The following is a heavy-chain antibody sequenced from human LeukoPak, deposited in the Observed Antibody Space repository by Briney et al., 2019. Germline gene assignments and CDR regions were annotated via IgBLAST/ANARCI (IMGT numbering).Heavy chain of an antibody. D-gene: IGHD1/OR15-1a*01. CDR3: ATTTAGTGNHDAFDI. J-gene: IGHJ3*02. V-gene: IGHV3-48*03. CDR2: ISNSGNTI. CDR1: EFIFSGYE. Sequence: GGSLRLSCAASEFIFSGYEMNWVRQAPGKGLEWVSYISNSGNTIYYADSVKGRFTISRDNAKNSLYLQMNSLRAEDTAVYYCATTTAGTGNHDAFDIWGQGTMVTVSS.